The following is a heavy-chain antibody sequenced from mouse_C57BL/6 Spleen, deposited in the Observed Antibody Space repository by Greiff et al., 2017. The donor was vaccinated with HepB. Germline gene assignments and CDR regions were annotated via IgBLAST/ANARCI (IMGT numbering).Heavy chain of an antibody. Sequence: VMLVESGPGLVAPSQSLSISCTASGFSLTSYGVNWVRQPPGKGLEWLGVIWGDESTNYYTALISRLSISKDNSKSQVVLKLNSLQTDDTATYYCAKQGEDYFDYWGQGTTLTVSS. V-gene: IGHV2-3*01. CDR1: GFSLTSYG. J-gene: IGHJ2*01. CDR3: AKQGEDYFDY. CDR2: IWGDEST.